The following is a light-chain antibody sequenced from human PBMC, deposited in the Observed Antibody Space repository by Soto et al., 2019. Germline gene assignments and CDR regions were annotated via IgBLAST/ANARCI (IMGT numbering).Light chain of an antibody. V-gene: IGKV1-5*03. CDR3: LQDYNYPLT. Sequence: IQKTQFPSTPSASVGDRVNITFLASQSISSWLAWYQQKPGKAPKLLIYKASTLKSGVPSRFSGSGSGTEFTLTISSLQPEDFATYYCLQDYNYPLTFGGGTKVDI. CDR2: KAS. CDR1: QSISSW. J-gene: IGKJ4*01.